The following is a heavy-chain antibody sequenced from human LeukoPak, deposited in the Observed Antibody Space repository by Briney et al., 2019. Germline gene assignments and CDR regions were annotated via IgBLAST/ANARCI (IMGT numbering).Heavy chain of an antibody. D-gene: IGHD3-10*01. V-gene: IGHV3-74*01. J-gene: IGHJ4*02. CDR1: GFTFRNYN. CDR3: ARAGSFRFDY. CDR2: INTDGSTT. Sequence: GGSLRLSCAAFGFTFRNYNMNWVRQAPGKGLVWVSRINTDGSTTNYADSVKGRFTISRDNAKNTLYLQMNDLRAEDTAVYYCARAGSFRFDYWGQGTLVTVSS.